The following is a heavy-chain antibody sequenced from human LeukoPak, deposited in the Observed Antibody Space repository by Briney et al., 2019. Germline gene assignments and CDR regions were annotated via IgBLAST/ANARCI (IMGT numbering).Heavy chain of an antibody. Sequence: GGSLRLSCAASGFTFSRNWMHWVRQAPGKGQVLVSRINSDGSITNYADSVKGRFTISRDNAKTTLYLQMSSLRAEDTAVYYCAKIDAYWGQGTLVTVSS. CDR1: GFTFSRNW. V-gene: IGHV3-74*01. CDR3: AKIDAY. J-gene: IGHJ4*02. CDR2: INSDGSIT.